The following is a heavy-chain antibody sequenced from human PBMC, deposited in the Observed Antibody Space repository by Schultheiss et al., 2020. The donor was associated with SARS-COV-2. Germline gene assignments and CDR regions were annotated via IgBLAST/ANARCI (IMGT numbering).Heavy chain of an antibody. V-gene: IGHV3-NL1*01. D-gene: IGHD6-6*01. CDR3: ARDPLSSSSADDAFDI. Sequence: GESLKISCAASGFTFSSYGMHWVRQAPGKGLEWVSVIYSGGSTYYADSVKGRFTISRDNSKNTLYLQMNSLRAEDTAVYYCARDPLSSSSADDAFDIWGQGTMVTVSS. CDR2: IYSGGST. J-gene: IGHJ3*02. CDR1: GFTFSSYG.